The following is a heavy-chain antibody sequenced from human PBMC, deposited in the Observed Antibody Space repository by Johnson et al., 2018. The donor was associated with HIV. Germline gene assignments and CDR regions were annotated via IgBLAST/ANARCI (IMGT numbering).Heavy chain of an antibody. J-gene: IGHJ3*02. V-gene: IGHV3-30*04. Sequence: QVQLVESGGGLVQPGGSLRLSCAASGFTFSSYAMHWVRQAPGKGLEWVAVISYDGSNKYYADSVKGRFTISRDNSKNTLYLQMNSLRAEDTAVYYCAREMATICPQNFCDAFDIWGQGTMVTVSS. CDR2: ISYDGSNK. CDR3: AREMATICPQNFCDAFDI. D-gene: IGHD5-24*01. CDR1: GFTFSSYA.